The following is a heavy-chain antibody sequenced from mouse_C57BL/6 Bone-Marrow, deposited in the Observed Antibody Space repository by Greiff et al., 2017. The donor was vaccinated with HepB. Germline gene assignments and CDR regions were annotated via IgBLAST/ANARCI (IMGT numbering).Heavy chain of an antibody. CDR1: GFTFTDYY. J-gene: IGHJ1*03. D-gene: IGHD1-1*01. CDR2: IRNKANGYTT. V-gene: IGHV7-3*01. CDR3: ARWYGSSYLYGYFDD. Sequence: EVKLMESGAGLVQPGGSLSLSCAASGFTFTDYYMSWVRQPPGKALEWLGFIRNKANGYTTEYSASVKGRFTISRDNSQSILYLQMNALRAEDSANYYGARWYGSSYLYGYFDDWGTGTTGTVSS.